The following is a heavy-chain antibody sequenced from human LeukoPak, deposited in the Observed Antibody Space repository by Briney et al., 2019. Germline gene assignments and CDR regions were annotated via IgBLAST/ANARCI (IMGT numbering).Heavy chain of an antibody. J-gene: IGHJ6*03. V-gene: IGHV1-2*02. D-gene: IGHD3-10*01. CDR3: ATKAVLPDRYYYYYYMDV. CDR1: GYTFTNYD. CDR2: INPNSGGT. Sequence: ASVKVSCKTSGYTFTNYDINWVRQATGQGLEWMGWINPNSGGTNYVQKFQGRVTMTRDTSISTAYMELSRLRSDDTAVYYCATKAVLPDRYYYYYYMDVWGKGTTVTISS.